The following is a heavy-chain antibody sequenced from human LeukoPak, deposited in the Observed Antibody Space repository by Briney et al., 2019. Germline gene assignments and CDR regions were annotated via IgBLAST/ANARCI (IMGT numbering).Heavy chain of an antibody. V-gene: IGHV1-18*01. D-gene: IGHD3-22*01. CDR3: ASVTGGDSSGYFLAFDI. CDR2: ISAYNGNT. CDR1: GYTFTSYG. Sequence: GASVKVSCKASGYTFTSYGISWVRQAPGQGLEWMGWISAYNGNTNYAQKLQGRVTMTTDTSTSTAYTELRSLRPDDTGVYFCASVTGGDSSGYFLAFDIWGQGTMVTVSS. J-gene: IGHJ3*02.